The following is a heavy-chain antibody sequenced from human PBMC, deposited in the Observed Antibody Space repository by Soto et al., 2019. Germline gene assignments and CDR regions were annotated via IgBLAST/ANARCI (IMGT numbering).Heavy chain of an antibody. J-gene: IGHJ4*02. CDR3: ALYYYDSSGYYSSPIDY. CDR2: INHSGST. V-gene: IGHV4-34*01. CDR1: GGSFSGYY. D-gene: IGHD3-22*01. Sequence: KASETLSLTCAVYGGSFSGYYWSWIRQPPGKGLEWIGEINHSGSTNYNPSLKSRVTISVDTSKNQFSLKLSSVTAADTAVYYCALYYYDSSGYYSSPIDYWGQGTLVTVSS.